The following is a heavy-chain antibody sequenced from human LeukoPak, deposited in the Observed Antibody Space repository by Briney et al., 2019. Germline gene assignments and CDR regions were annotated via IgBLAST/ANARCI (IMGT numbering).Heavy chain of an antibody. Sequence: GGSLRLSCAASAFTFSDYYMSWIRQAPGKGLEWVSFISSSSSYTVSAGSVKGRFTISRDNAKNSLYLQMNSLRVEDTAVYYCATAKEALSSSWYLSVDYWGQGTLVTVSS. CDR1: AFTFSDYY. CDR2: ISSSSSYT. D-gene: IGHD6-13*01. V-gene: IGHV3-11*06. J-gene: IGHJ4*02. CDR3: ATAKEALSSSWYLSVDY.